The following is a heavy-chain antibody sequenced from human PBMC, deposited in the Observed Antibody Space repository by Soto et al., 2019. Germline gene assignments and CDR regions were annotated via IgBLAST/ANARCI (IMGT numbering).Heavy chain of an antibody. J-gene: IGHJ6*02. D-gene: IGHD3-10*01. CDR1: GFTFSNYG. CDR3: ARDDEYSGNGMDV. V-gene: IGHV3-33*01. Sequence: QVQLVESGGGVVQPGRSLRLSCAASGFTFSNYGMHWVRQAPGKGLEWVAVILNDGSNRYHADSVKDRFTISRDNSKNMLYLQLNILSAEDTAVYYCARDDEYSGNGMDVWGQGTTVTVS. CDR2: ILNDGSNR.